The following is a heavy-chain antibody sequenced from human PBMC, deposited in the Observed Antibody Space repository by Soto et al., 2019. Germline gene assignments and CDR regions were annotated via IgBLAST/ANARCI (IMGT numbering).Heavy chain of an antibody. J-gene: IGHJ4*02. CDR2: VYYTGST. CDR1: GGSISGSY. Sequence: SETLSLTCSVSGGSISGSYWSRIRQSPGKGLEWLGYVYYTGSTNYSPSLRSRVSISVDTSKNEFSLRLSSVTAADTAVYFCARSVAVPGAHIDYWGQGTQVTVSS. CDR3: ARSVAVPGAHIDY. D-gene: IGHD6-19*01. V-gene: IGHV4-59*01.